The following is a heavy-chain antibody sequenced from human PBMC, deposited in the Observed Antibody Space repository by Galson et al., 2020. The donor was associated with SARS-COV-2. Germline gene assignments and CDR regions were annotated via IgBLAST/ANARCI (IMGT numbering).Heavy chain of an antibody. V-gene: IGHV3-21*01. CDR3: ASDLQYSSSWGFDY. CDR2: ISSSSRHI. Sequence: NSGGSLRLSCAASGFTFSSYTMNWVRHAPGKGLEWDSSISSSSRHIYYADSVKGRFTIHRDNAKHSLYLQMNSLRAEDTSVYYCASDLQYSSSWGFDYWGQGTLVTVSS. CDR1: GFTFSSYT. J-gene: IGHJ4*02. D-gene: IGHD6-6*01.